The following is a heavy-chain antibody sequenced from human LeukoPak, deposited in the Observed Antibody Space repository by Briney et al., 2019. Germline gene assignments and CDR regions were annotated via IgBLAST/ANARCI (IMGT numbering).Heavy chain of an antibody. CDR2: ITGSGDTT. V-gene: IGHV3-23*01. Sequence: GGSLRLSCAAPGFIFRNYAMSWVRQAPGKGLEWVSAITGSGDTTYYADSVKGRFTISRDNSKNTLYVEMNTLRAEDTAVYYCAKWGDYDILTGYYVSDFWGQGTLVTVSS. CDR3: AKWGDYDILTGYYVSDF. D-gene: IGHD3-9*01. CDR1: GFIFRNYA. J-gene: IGHJ4*02.